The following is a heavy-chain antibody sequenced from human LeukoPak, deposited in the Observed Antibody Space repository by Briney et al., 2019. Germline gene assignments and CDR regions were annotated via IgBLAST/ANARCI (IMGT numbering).Heavy chain of an antibody. Sequence: PSETLSLTCTVSGGSISSYYWSWIRQPPGKGLEWIGYIYYSGSTNYNPSLKSRVTISVDTSKNQFSLKLSSVTAAGTAVYYCARLWGDDNWFDPWGQGTLVTVSS. CDR3: ARLWGDDNWFDP. V-gene: IGHV4-59*08. CDR1: GGSISSYY. CDR2: IYYSGST. J-gene: IGHJ5*02. D-gene: IGHD3-16*01.